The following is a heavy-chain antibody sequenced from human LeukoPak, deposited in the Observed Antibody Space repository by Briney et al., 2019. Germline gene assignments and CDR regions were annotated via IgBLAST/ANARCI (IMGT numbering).Heavy chain of an antibody. J-gene: IGHJ3*02. Sequence: GGSLTLSCAASGFTFSSYDMSWLRQAPGKGLEGVSAMSGSGGSTYYAASVKGRFTISRENSKNTLYLQMNSLRAEGTAVYYCAIPQLAGVLAFAMWGQGTMVTVS. D-gene: IGHD2-15*01. CDR2: MSGSGGST. CDR3: AIPQLAGVLAFAM. CDR1: GFTFSSYD. V-gene: IGHV3-23*01.